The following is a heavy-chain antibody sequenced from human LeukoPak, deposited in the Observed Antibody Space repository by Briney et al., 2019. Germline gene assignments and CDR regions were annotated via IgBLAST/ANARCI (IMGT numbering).Heavy chain of an antibody. CDR3: AWSSSWYGTLDY. CDR1: GGSISSYY. Sequence: PSETLSLTCTVSGGSISSYYWSWIRQPPGKGLEWIGYIYYSGSTNYNPSLKSRVTISVDTSKNQFSLKLSSVTAADTAVYYCAWSSSWYGTLDYWGQGTLVTVSS. V-gene: IGHV4-59*01. CDR2: IYYSGST. J-gene: IGHJ4*02. D-gene: IGHD6-13*01.